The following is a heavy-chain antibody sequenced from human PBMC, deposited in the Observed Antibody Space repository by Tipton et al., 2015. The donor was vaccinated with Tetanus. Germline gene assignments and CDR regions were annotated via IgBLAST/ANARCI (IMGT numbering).Heavy chain of an antibody. CDR2: IYYSGST. V-gene: IGHV4-59*01. Sequence: LRLSSTASGGSISPYYWSWIRQPPGKGLEWVGYIYYSGSTNYNPSLERRVTISVDTSKNQFSLKLRSVTAADTAVYYCARLDSYGSLYWFDPWGQGTLVTVSS. D-gene: IGHD5-18*01. CDR1: GGSISPYY. CDR3: ARLDSYGSLYWFDP. J-gene: IGHJ5*02.